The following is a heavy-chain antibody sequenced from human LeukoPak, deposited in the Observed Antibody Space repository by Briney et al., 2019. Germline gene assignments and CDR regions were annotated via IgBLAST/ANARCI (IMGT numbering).Heavy chain of an antibody. CDR1: GGSFSGYY. CDR2: INHSGST. D-gene: IGHD3-16*02. V-gene: IGHV4-34*01. J-gene: IGHJ5*02. CDR3: ARKHFSYDYVWGSYRYHWFDP. Sequence: PSETLSLTCAVYGGSFSGYYWSWIRQPPGKGLEWIGEINHSGSTNYNPSLKSRVTISVDTSKNQFSLKLSSVTAADTAVYYCARKHFSYDYVWGSYRYHWFDPWGQGTLVTVSS.